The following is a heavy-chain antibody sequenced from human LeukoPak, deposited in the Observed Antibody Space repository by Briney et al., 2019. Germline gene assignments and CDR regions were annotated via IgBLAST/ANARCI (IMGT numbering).Heavy chain of an antibody. J-gene: IGHJ6*03. Sequence: GGSLRLSCAASGFTFSSYSMNWVRQAPGKGLEWVSYISSSSSTIYYADSVKGRFTISRDNAKNSLYLQMNSLRAEDTAVYYCARFPRGVTTDGLYYYYYYMDVWGKGTTVTVSS. CDR3: ARFPRGVTTDGLYYYYYYMDV. CDR1: GFTFSSYS. V-gene: IGHV3-48*01. D-gene: IGHD4-11*01. CDR2: ISSSSSTI.